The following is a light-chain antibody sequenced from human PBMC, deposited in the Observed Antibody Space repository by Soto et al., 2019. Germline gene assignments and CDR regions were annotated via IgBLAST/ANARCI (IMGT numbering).Light chain of an antibody. CDR2: EVS. V-gene: IGLV2-14*01. Sequence: QSALTQPAYVSGSPGQSITISCTGTSGDVGGYIYFSWYQHHPGKAPKLVIYEVSNRPSGVSDRFSGSKSGNTASLTISGLQAEDEADYYCFSYRISSYVFGTGTKLTVL. CDR1: SGDVGGYIY. CDR3: FSYRISSYV. J-gene: IGLJ1*01.